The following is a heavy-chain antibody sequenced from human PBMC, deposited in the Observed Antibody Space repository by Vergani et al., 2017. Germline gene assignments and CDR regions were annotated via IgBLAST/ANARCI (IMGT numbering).Heavy chain of an antibody. CDR3: ARSGTGYYYYYGMDV. V-gene: IGHV5-10-1*01. Sequence: EVQLVQSGAEVKKPGESLRISCKGSGYSFTSYWISWVRQMPGKGLEWMGRIDPSESYTNYSPSFQGHVTISADKSISTAYLQWSSLKASDTAMYYCARSGTGYYYYYGMDVWGQGTTVTVSS. J-gene: IGHJ6*02. CDR1: GYSFTSYW. D-gene: IGHD6-13*01. CDR2: IDPSESYT.